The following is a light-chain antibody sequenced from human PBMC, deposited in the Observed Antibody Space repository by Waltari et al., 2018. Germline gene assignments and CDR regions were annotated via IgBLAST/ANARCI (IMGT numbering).Light chain of an antibody. V-gene: IGLV2-11*01. J-gene: IGLJ3*02. CDR1: SNDVGGYNF. CDR2: DVR. Sequence: QSALTQPPPVSGSPGQSVTISCPGTSNDVGGYNFVSWYQHHPGKDPKLIIYDVRRRPSEVPDRFSGSKSDNTASLTISGLQAEDEAEYYCCSFVGTYTWVFGGGTKLTVL. CDR3: CSFVGTYTWV.